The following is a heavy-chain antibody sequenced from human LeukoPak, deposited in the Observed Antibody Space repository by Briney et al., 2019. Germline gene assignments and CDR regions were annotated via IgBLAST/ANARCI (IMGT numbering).Heavy chain of an antibody. CDR3: AREGLRFLDLHPYYFDY. CDR2: IKQDGSEK. D-gene: IGHD3-3*01. CDR1: GFTFSSYW. J-gene: IGHJ4*02. V-gene: IGHV3-7*01. Sequence: GGSLRLSCAASGFTFSSYWMSWVRQAPGKGLEWVVNIKQDGSEKYYVDSVKGRFTISRDNAKNSLYLQMNSLRAEDTAVYYCAREGLRFLDLHPYYFDYWGQGTLVTVSS.